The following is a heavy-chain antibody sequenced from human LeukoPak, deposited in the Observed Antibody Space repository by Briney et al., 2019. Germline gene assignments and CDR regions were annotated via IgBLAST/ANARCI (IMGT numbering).Heavy chain of an antibody. V-gene: IGHV4-39*07. CDR2: IYYSGST. Sequence: SETLSLTCTVSGGSISSSSYYWGWIRQPPGKGLEWIGSIYYSGSTYYNPSLKSRVTISLDTSKNQLSLKVSSVTAADTAVYYCARELIEITGYADAFDIWGQGTMVTVSS. CDR3: ARELIEITGYADAFDI. D-gene: IGHD1-20*01. CDR1: GGSISSSSYY. J-gene: IGHJ3*02.